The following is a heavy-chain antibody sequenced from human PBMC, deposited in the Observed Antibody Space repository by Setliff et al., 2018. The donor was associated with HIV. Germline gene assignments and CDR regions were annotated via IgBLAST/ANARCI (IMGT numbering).Heavy chain of an antibody. D-gene: IGHD4-17*01. Sequence: ASETLSLTCTVSGASISSHYWSWIRQSPGKGFEWIGYIYSTGSTNYNPSLQSRVTISMVASRNQFSLKVTSVAAADTAVYYCAKGAGFYGDYTFDHWGQGRQVTVSS. CDR1: GASISSHY. V-gene: IGHV4-59*11. J-gene: IGHJ4*02. CDR2: IYSTGST. CDR3: AKGAGFYGDYTFDH.